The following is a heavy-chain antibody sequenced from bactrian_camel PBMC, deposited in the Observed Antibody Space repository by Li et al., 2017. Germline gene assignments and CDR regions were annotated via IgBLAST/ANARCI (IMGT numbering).Heavy chain of an antibody. D-gene: IGHD1*01. CDR3: ASKVGMCGPNWSKLRFDS. V-gene: IGHV3S68*01. CDR1: GYRYSSAA. Sequence: HVQLVESGGGLVQAGGSLRLSCELVGYRYSSAACMGWFRQVPGKEREGVASISGSDGRTYYADSVKDRFRISQDYAQNTIYLQMDNLKPEDTALYYCASKVGMCGPNWSKLRFDSRGPGTQVTVS. J-gene: IGHJ4*01. CDR2: ISGSDGRT.